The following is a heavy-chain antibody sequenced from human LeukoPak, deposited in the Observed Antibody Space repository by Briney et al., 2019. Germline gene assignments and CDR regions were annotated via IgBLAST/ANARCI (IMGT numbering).Heavy chain of an antibody. D-gene: IGHD6-13*01. CDR2: IYWDDDK. CDR3: AHFLIAAAGPIDY. CDR1: DDSISDYYRG. V-gene: IGHV2-5*02. J-gene: IGHJ4*02. Sequence: TLSLTCTVSDDSISDYYRGWIRQPPGKALEWLALIYWDDDKRYSPSLKSRLTITKDTSKNQVVLTMTNMDPVDTATYYCAHFLIAAAGPIDYWGQGTLVTVSS.